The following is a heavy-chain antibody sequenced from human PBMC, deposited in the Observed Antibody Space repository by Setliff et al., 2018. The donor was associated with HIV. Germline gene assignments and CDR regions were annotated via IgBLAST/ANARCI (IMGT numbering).Heavy chain of an antibody. CDR2: IFYTGSA. D-gene: IGHD3-22*01. Sequence: SETLSLTCTVSGGSISNGYYYWVWIRQPPGKGLEWIGGIFYTGSAHYNPSLKSRVTISVDTSRNQFSMKLSSVTAADTTMYYCARWVTTPTKGAFDIWGQGTVVTISS. CDR3: ARWVTTPTKGAFDI. J-gene: IGHJ3*02. CDR1: GGSISNGYYY. V-gene: IGHV4-39*01.